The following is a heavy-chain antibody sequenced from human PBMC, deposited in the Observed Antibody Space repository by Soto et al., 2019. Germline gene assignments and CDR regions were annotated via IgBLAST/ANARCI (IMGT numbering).Heavy chain of an antibody. Sequence: QVQLVESGGGVVQPGRSPRLSCAASGFTFSGYAMHWVRQPPGKGLEWVAVISYDGTSQNYADSVTGRFSISRDNSKNTMYLQRDSLRAEDTAVYYCARSRGSTGYYYVDYWGQGTLVTVSS. D-gene: IGHD3-22*01. CDR2: ISYDGTSQ. V-gene: IGHV3-30-3*01. J-gene: IGHJ4*02. CDR1: GFTFSGYA. CDR3: ARSRGSTGYYYVDY.